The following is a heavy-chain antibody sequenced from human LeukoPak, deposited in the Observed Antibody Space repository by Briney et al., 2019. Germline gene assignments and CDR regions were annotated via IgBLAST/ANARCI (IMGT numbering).Heavy chain of an antibody. J-gene: IGHJ4*02. V-gene: IGHV4-4*07. Sequence: SETLSLTCTVSGGSISSYYWSWIRQPAGKGLEWIGRIYTSGSTNYNPSLKSRVTISVDTSKNQFSLKLSSVTAADTAVYYCARGRSSSGPTYYFDYWGQGTLVTVSS. CDR3: ARGRSSSGPTYYFDY. CDR2: IYTSGST. D-gene: IGHD3-22*01. CDR1: GGSISSYY.